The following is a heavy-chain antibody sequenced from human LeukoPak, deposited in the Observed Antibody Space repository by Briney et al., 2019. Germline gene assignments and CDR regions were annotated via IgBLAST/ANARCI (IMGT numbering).Heavy chain of an antibody. CDR3: AREAGSYDSSGYYSLYYSFDY. J-gene: IGHJ4*02. CDR1: GDSINRGNNY. Sequence: SETLSLTCTVSGDSINRGNNYWSWIRQPAGKGPEWIGHIYSSGTTNYNPSLKSRVTKSVDTSKNQFSLKLTSVTAADTAVYYCAREAGSYDSSGYYSLYYSFDYWGQGTLVTVSS. D-gene: IGHD3-22*01. CDR2: IYSSGTT. V-gene: IGHV4-61*09.